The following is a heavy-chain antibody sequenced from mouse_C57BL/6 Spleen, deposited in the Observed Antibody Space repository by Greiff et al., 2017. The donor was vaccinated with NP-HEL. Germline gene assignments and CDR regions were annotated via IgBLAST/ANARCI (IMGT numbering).Heavy chain of an antibody. J-gene: IGHJ4*01. CDR3: ARRGDGYYVGYAMDY. CDR2: FHPYNDDT. V-gene: IGHV1-47*01. D-gene: IGHD2-3*01. Sequence: VQLQESGAELVKPGASVKMSCKASGYTFTTYPIEWMKQNHGKSLEWIGNFHPYNDDTKYNEKFKGKATLTVEKSSSTVYLELSRLTSDDSAVYYCARRGDGYYVGYAMDYWGQGTSVTVSS. CDR1: GYTFTTYP.